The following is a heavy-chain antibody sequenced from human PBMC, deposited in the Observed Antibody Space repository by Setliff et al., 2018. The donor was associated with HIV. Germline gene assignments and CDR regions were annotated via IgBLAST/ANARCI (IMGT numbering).Heavy chain of an antibody. J-gene: IGHJ4*02. CDR2: ISYSEGT. Sequence: PSETLSLTCTVSRGSISTYYWSWIRQPPGKGLERIGSISYSEGTFDNASLKSRVTMSVDTSKNQFSLKLRSVTAADTAVYYCARSIVPVASGYYYFEYWGQGTLVTVSS. D-gene: IGHD3-3*01. CDR1: RGSISTYY. CDR3: ARSIVPVASGYYYFEY. V-gene: IGHV4-59*04.